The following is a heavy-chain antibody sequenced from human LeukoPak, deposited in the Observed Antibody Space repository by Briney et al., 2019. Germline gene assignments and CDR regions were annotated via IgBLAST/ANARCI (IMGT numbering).Heavy chain of an antibody. J-gene: IGHJ4*02. Sequence: GESLKISCKGSGYTFTSFWIGWVRQMPGKGLEWMASIYPGDSDTTYSPSFQGPVTISADKSSITAYLRLSSLKASDTAIYYCVRGGWSFDYWGQGSLVTVSS. D-gene: IGHD3-3*01. V-gene: IGHV5-51*01. CDR1: GYTFTSFW. CDR3: VRGGWSFDY. CDR2: IYPGDSDT.